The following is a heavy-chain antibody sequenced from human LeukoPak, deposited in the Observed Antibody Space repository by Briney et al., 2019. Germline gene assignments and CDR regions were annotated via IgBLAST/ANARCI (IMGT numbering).Heavy chain of an antibody. D-gene: IGHD2-15*01. CDR2: INHSGST. CDR1: GGSFSGYY. V-gene: IGHV4-34*01. CDR3: ARVDIVVVVATD. Sequence: PPETLSLTCAVYGGSFSGYYWSWIRQPPGKGLEWIGEINHSGSTNYNPSLKSRVTISVDTSKNQFSLKLSSVTAADTAVYYCARVDIVVVVATDWGQGTLVTVSS. J-gene: IGHJ4*02.